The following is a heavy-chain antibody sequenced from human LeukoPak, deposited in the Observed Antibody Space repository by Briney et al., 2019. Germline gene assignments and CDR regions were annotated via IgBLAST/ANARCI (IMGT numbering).Heavy chain of an antibody. J-gene: IGHJ4*02. CDR2: ISYDGGIT. CDR3: ARDTTYYYDGGSSGPHYFDY. Sequence: PGGSLRLSCAASGFTFGSYAMYWVRQAPGKGPEWLAVISYDGGITHYADSVKDRFTISRDNSKNTLFLQLNSLRGDDTAVYYCARDTTYYYDGGSSGPHYFDYWGQGTLVTVSS. CDR1: GFTFGSYA. V-gene: IGHV3-30*01. D-gene: IGHD3-10*01.